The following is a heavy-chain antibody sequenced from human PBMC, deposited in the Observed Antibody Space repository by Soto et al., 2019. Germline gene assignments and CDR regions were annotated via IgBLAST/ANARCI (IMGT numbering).Heavy chain of an antibody. CDR2: ISSASSSI. J-gene: IGHJ3*01. Sequence: EVQLVESGGGLVKPGGSLRLSCVISGFTFSSYSMNWVRQSPGKGLEWVASISSASSSIDFADSVKGRFTISRDNVNNSVFLQMNGLRAEDTGIYYCARYDAFKAFDLWGQGTMVTVSS. CDR3: ARYDAFKAFDL. CDR1: GFTFSSYS. D-gene: IGHD1-1*01. V-gene: IGHV3-21*01.